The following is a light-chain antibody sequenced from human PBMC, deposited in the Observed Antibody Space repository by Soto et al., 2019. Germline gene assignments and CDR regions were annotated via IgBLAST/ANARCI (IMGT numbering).Light chain of an antibody. CDR2: GAS. V-gene: IGKV3-15*01. CDR3: QHYNNWPPLT. CDR1: QSVSST. Sequence: EIVMTQSPATLSVSPGERATLSCRASQSVSSTLAWYQQKPGQAPRLLIYGASTRATGIPARFSGSGSGTEFTLTISSLQSEDFAVYYCQHYNNWPPLTFGGGTKVEIK. J-gene: IGKJ4*01.